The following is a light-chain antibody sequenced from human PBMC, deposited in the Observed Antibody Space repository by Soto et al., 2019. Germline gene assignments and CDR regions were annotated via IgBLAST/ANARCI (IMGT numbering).Light chain of an antibody. CDR2: EVS. J-gene: IGLJ3*02. V-gene: IGLV2-14*01. CDR3: TSFTRSSTVV. Sequence: QSALTPPASVSGSPGQSITISCTGTSSDVGAYNYVSWYQQHPGKAPKLMIYEVSNRPSGVSHRFSGSKSGNTASLTIAGLQADDEADYYCTSFTRSSTVVFGGGTKLTVL. CDR1: SSDVGAYNY.